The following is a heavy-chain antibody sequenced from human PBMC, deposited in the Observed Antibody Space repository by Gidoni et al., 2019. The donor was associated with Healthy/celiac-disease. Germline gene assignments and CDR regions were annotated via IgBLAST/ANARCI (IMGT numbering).Heavy chain of an antibody. CDR1: GGSLSSYY. CDR2: IYSSGSP. D-gene: IGHD6-19*01. CDR3: ARHSLAVAGRMGIDY. V-gene: IGHV4-59*08. J-gene: IGHJ4*02. Sequence: QVQLQDLGPGLVKPSETLYLTCTVSGGSLSSYYWSCIRQLPGKGLAWLGYIYSSGSPNYNPSLQSRVTISADTSTNQFSLKLSSVTAADTAVYYCARHSLAVAGRMGIDYWGQGTLVTVSS.